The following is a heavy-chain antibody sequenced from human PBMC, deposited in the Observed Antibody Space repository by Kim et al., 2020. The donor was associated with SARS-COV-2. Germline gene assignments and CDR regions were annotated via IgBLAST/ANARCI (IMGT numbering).Heavy chain of an antibody. V-gene: IGHV4-39*01. CDR3: ARRRRIAVAEDAFDI. Sequence: SLKSRVTISVDTSKNQFSLKLSSVTAADTAVYYCARRRRIAVAEDAFDIWGQGTMVTVSS. D-gene: IGHD6-19*01. J-gene: IGHJ3*02.